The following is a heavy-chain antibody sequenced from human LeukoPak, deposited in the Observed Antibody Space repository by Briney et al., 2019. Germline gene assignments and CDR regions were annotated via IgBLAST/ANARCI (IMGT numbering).Heavy chain of an antibody. J-gene: IGHJ3*01. D-gene: IGHD3-10*01. Sequence: PSQTLSLTYTVSGGSISSYYWSWIRQPPGKGLEWIGYIYYSGNTNYNPSLKSRVTMSVDTSKNQFSLKLSSVTAADTALYYCANKGNSFDFWGQGTMVTVSS. V-gene: IGHV4-59*03. CDR1: GGSISSYY. CDR3: ANKGNSFDF. CDR2: IYYSGNT.